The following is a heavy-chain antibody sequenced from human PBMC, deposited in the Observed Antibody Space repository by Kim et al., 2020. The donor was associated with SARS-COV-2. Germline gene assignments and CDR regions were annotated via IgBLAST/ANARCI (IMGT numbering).Heavy chain of an antibody. CDR1: GGSISSSSYY. J-gene: IGHJ6*01. CDR3: ARRARIAAAGYYGMDV. CDR2: IYYSGST. D-gene: IGHD6-13*01. V-gene: IGHV4-39*01. Sequence: SETLSLTCTVSGGSISSSSYYWGWIRQPPGKGLEWIGSIYYSGSTYYNPSLKSRVTISVDTSKNQFSLKLSSVTAADTAVYYCARRARIAAAGYYGMDV.